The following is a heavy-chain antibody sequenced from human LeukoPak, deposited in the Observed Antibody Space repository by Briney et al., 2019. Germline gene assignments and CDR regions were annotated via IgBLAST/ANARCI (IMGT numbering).Heavy chain of an antibody. Sequence: PGGSLRPSCSPSGFTFSSYWMHWVRHAPGKGLVWVSRINSDGSSTSYADSVKGRFTISRDNAKNTLYLQMNSLRAEDTAVYYGAKDGAGTTLGTTYEVDVWGKGTTVTISS. D-gene: IGHD1-1*01. J-gene: IGHJ6*04. CDR2: INSDGSST. CDR1: GFTFSSYW. CDR3: AKDGAGTTLGTTYEVDV. V-gene: IGHV3-74*01.